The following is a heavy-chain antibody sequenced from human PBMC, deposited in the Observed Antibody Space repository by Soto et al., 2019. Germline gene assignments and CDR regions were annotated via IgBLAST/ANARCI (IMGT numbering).Heavy chain of an antibody. Sequence: GASVKVSCKASGGTFSSYAISWVRQAPGQGLEWMGGIIPIFGTANYAQKFQGRVTITADESTSTAYMELSSLRSEDTAVYYCARMTMNRPHAFDIWGQGTMVTVSS. V-gene: IGHV1-69*13. J-gene: IGHJ3*02. CDR1: GGTFSSYA. CDR3: ARMTMNRPHAFDI. CDR2: IIPIFGTA.